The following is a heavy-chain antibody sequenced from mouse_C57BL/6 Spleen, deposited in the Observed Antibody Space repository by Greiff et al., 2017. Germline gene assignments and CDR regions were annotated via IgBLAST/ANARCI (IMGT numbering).Heavy chain of an antibody. Sequence: EVKLVESGGGLVQPGGSLSLSCAASGFTFTDYYMSWVRQPPGKGLEWLGFIRNKANGYTTESSASGKGRFTISRDNHQSILYLQMNALSAEASATYYCARLYGNYVWYFDVWGTGTTVTVSS. CDR2: IRNKANGYTT. V-gene: IGHV7-3*01. J-gene: IGHJ1*03. CDR1: GFTFTDYY. D-gene: IGHD2-1*01. CDR3: ARLYGNYVWYFDV.